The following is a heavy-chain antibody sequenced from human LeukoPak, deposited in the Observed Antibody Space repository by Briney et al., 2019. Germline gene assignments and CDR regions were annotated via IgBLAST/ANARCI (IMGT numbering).Heavy chain of an antibody. V-gene: IGHV4-61*02. CDR1: GGSISSSSYY. CDR2: IYTSGST. CDR3: ARGPTDGYYYYYYMDV. Sequence: PSETLSLTCTVSGGSISSSSYYWGWIRQPAGKGLEWIGRIYTSGSTNYNPSLKSRVTMSVDTSKNQFSLKLSSVTAADTAVYYCARGPTDGYYYYYYMDVWGKGTTVTVSS. J-gene: IGHJ6*03.